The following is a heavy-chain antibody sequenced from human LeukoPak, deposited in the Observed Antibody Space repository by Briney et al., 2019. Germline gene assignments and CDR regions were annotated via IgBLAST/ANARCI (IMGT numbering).Heavy chain of an antibody. CDR2: INPSSGGT. Sequence: ASVEVSCKASGYTFTDYYIHWVRQAPGQGLEWVGWINPSSGGTNYAQKFQGRVTMTRDTSISTANIELSRLRPDDTAVYYCSRPRDEGGLYWNFDLWGRGTLVTVSS. J-gene: IGHJ2*01. V-gene: IGHV1-2*02. CDR1: GYTFTDYY. D-gene: IGHD2-15*01. CDR3: SRPRDEGGLYWNFDL.